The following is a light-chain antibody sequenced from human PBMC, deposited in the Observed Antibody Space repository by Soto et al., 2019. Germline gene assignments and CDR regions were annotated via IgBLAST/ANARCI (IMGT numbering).Light chain of an antibody. Sequence: EIVLTQSPGTLSLSPGERATLSCRASQSVTSSYLAWYQQKPGQAPRLLIYGASSRATGIPDRFSGSGSETDFTLTIRRLEPEDFAVYSCPQYGSSPWTFGQGTKVEIK. V-gene: IGKV3-20*01. CDR3: PQYGSSPWT. CDR2: GAS. CDR1: QSVTSSY. J-gene: IGKJ1*01.